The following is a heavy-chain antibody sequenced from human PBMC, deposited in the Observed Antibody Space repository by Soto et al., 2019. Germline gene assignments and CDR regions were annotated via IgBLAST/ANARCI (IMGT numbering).Heavy chain of an antibody. CDR3: ARAPKVSGSSQTRPDF. D-gene: IGHD6-6*01. Sequence: SETLYLAFSISRVSFSCYYWRWIRQPPGKGLEWIGEISQSGNTNYSPSLKSRVSISIDTSKKQFSLNLASVSAADTAVYYCARAPKVSGSSQTRPDFWGQGTMVTVSS. CDR1: RVSFSCYY. CDR2: ISQSGNT. J-gene: IGHJ4*02. V-gene: IGHV4-34*01.